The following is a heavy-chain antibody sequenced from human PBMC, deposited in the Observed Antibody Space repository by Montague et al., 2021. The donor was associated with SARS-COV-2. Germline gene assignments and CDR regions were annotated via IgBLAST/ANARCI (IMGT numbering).Heavy chain of an antibody. CDR2: ISYSGST. CDR1: GGSIRSSSHY. D-gene: IGHD2-8*01. J-gene: IGHJ6*02. V-gene: IGHV4-39*07. Sequence: SETLPLTCTVSGGSIRSSSHYWGWFRQPPGQRLEWIGTISYSGSTYYSPSLKSRVIISADTSKNQFSLNLSSVTAADTAVYFCGLGRGCAVGQHYDYSYGLDVWGQGTTVTVSS. CDR3: GLGRGCAVGQHYDYSYGLDV.